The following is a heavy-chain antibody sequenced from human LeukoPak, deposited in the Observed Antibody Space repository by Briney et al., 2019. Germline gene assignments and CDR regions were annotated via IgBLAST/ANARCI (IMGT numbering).Heavy chain of an antibody. J-gene: IGHJ4*02. CDR1: GFTFSSYS. Sequence: LPGGSLRLSCAASGFTFSSYSMNWVRQAPGKGLEWVAFIQYEGSNKYYTDSVKGRFTISRDNSKNTLYLQVNSLRAEDTAVYYCAKDQSGFCSSSSCYTIDYWGQGTLVTVSS. V-gene: IGHV3-30*02. D-gene: IGHD2-2*02. CDR3: AKDQSGFCSSSSCYTIDY. CDR2: IQYEGSNK.